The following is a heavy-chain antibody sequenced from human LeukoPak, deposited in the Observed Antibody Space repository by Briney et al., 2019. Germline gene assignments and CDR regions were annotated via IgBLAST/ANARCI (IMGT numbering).Heavy chain of an antibody. CDR3: ASMPTLFYGSGSYPHYYYYGMDV. V-gene: IGHV1-8*01. Sequence: GASVKVSCKASGYTFTSYDINWVRQATGQGLEWMGWMNPNSGNTGYAQKFQGRVTMTRNTSISTAYMELSSLRSEDTAVYYCASMPTLFYGSGSYPHYYYYGMDVWGQGTTVTVSS. D-gene: IGHD3-10*01. CDR2: MNPNSGNT. J-gene: IGHJ6*02. CDR1: GYTFTSYD.